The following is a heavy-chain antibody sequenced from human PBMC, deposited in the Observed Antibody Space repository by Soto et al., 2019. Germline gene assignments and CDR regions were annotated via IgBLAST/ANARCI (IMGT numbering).Heavy chain of an antibody. CDR3: ARLIAVAGGGDAFDI. CDR1: GGSISSYY. CDR2: IYYSGST. D-gene: IGHD6-19*01. Sequence: SETLSLTCTVSGGSISSYYWSWIRQPPGKGLEWIGYIYYSGSTNYNPSLKSRVTISVDTSKNQFSLKLSSVTAADTAVYYCARLIAVAGGGDAFDIWGQGTMVTVSS. V-gene: IGHV4-59*08. J-gene: IGHJ3*02.